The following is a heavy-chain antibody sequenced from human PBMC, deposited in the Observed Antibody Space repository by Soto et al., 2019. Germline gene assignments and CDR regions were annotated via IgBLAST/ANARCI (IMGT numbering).Heavy chain of an antibody. D-gene: IGHD2-2*01. V-gene: IGHV3-21*04. J-gene: IGHJ6*02. Sequence: GGSLRLSCAASGFTFSSYSMNWVRQAPGKGLEWVSSISSSSYIYYADSVKGRFTISRDNAKNSLYLQMNSLRAEDTAVYYCAKADCSSTSPHYCYYYYGMDVWGQGTTVTVSS. CDR2: ISSSSYI. CDR3: AKADCSSTSPHYCYYYYGMDV. CDR1: GFTFSSYS.